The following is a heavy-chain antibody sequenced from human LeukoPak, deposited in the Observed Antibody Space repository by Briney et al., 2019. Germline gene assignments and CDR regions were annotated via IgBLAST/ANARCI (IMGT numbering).Heavy chain of an antibody. Sequence: SETLSLTCTVSGGSISSYYWSWIRQPLGKGLGWIGYIYYSGSTNYNPSLTSRVTISVDTSKNQFSLKLSSVTAAVTAVYYWARRDGRIEASDIWGQGTMVTVYS. D-gene: IGHD1-26*01. V-gene: IGHV4-59*13. CDR2: IYYSGST. CDR3: ARRDGRIEASDI. J-gene: IGHJ3*02. CDR1: GGSISSYY.